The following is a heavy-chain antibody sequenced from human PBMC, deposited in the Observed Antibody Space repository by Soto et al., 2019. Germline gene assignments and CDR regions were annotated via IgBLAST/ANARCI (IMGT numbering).Heavy chain of an antibody. Sequence: QVQLVESGGGVVQPGRSLRLSCAASGFTFSSYAMHWVRQAPGKGLEWVAVISYDGSNKYYADSVKGRFTISRDNSKNTQYLEMNSLRAEDTTVDYCARGMDTVASYYYYYGMDVWGHGTTVTVSS. CDR1: GFTFSSYA. D-gene: IGHD5-12*01. V-gene: IGHV3-30*14. J-gene: IGHJ6*02. CDR3: ARGMDTVASYYYYYGMDV. CDR2: ISYDGSNK.